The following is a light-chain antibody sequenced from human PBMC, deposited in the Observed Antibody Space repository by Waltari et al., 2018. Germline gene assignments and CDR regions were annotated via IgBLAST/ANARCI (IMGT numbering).Light chain of an antibody. Sequence: QSVLTQPPSASGTPGQRVTIPCSGSSSTIGSNYVYWYQQLPGTAPNLLIYRNNQRPSGVPDRFSGSKSGTSASLAISGLRSEDEADYYCAAWDDSLSVPWVFGGGTKRTVL. CDR2: RNN. J-gene: IGLJ3*02. CDR3: AAWDDSLSVPWV. V-gene: IGLV1-47*01. CDR1: SSTIGSNY.